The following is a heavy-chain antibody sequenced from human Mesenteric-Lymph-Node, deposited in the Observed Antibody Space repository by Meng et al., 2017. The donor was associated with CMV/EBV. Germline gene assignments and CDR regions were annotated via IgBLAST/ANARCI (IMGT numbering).Heavy chain of an antibody. V-gene: IGHV1-46*01. D-gene: IGHD3-22*01. CDR2: INPSGGST. CDR3: ARDSARDDSSGYYY. J-gene: IGHJ4*02. CDR1: GYTFSNYD. Sequence: ASGYTFSNYDINSVRQAPGQGLEWMGIINPSGGSTNYAQKFQGRVTVTRDTSTSTVYMELSSLRSEDTAVYYCARDSARDDSSGYYYWGQGTLVTVSS.